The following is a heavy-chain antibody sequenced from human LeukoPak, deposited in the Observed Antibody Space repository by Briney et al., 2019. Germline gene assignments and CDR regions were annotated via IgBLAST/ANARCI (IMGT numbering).Heavy chain of an antibody. CDR3: ARVYETNGYLY. CDR1: AFIFSGHW. CDR2: IYGDGSFI. V-gene: IGHV3-74*01. D-gene: IGHD3-22*01. J-gene: IGHJ4*02. Sequence: PGGSLRLSCEGSAFIFSGHWMNWVRQTPGKGLVWVALIYGDGSFIRYADSVKGRFTISRDNAKNTVYLQMNSLRVEDTAVHYCARVYETNGYLYWGQGSLVTVSS.